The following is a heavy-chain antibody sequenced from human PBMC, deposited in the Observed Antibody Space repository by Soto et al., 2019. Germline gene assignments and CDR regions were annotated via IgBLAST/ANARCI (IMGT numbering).Heavy chain of an antibody. V-gene: IGHV3-23*01. J-gene: IGHJ4*02. CDR1: GFTFSTYA. CDR3: AKTPSPHAAAGRGGGGYFDY. Sequence: EMQLLESGGGLVQPGGSLRLSCAASGFTFSTYAMTWVRQAPGKRLEWVSIISGSGGSTYYADSVKGRFIISRDNSKNTLDLQMNSLRAEDTAVYYCAKTPSPHAAAGRGGGGYFDYWGQGTLVTVSS. CDR2: ISGSGGST. D-gene: IGHD6-13*01.